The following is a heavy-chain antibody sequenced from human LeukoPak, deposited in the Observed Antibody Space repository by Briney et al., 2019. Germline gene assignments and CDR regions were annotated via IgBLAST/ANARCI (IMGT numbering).Heavy chain of an antibody. J-gene: IGHJ3*01. CDR1: GGSVSSDTYY. CDR2: VYYSGRT. D-gene: IGHD3-22*01. Sequence: PSETLSLTCAVSGGSVSSDTYYWHWIRRSPGKGLEWVGFVYYSGRTKYNPSLKSRVTMSIDTSKNQVSLRLRSMTAADTAMYFCVREASTSYYDSSGYYRQTETFDVWGLGTMVTVSS. CDR3: VREASTSYYDSSGYYRQTETFDV. V-gene: IGHV4-61*01.